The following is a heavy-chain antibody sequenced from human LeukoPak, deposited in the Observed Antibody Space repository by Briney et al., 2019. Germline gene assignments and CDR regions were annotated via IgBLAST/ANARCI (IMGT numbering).Heavy chain of an antibody. J-gene: IGHJ4*02. Sequence: SVKVSCKASVGTFSSYAISWVRQAPGQGLEWMGRIIPILGIANNAQKFQGRVTITADKSTSTAYMELSSLRSEDTAVYYCARDPTMVRGVLTVDYWGQGTLVTVSS. V-gene: IGHV1-69*04. D-gene: IGHD3-10*01. CDR2: IIPILGIA. CDR3: ARDPTMVRGVLTVDY. CDR1: VGTFSSYA.